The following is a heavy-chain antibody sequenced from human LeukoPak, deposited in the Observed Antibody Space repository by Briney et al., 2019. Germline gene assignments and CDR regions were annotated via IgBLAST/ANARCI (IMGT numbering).Heavy chain of an antibody. CDR2: INPSGGST. CDR3: ARDHPRIYDFWSGSPTYYYGMDV. D-gene: IGHD3-3*01. CDR1: GYTFTSYY. Sequence: ASVKVSCKASGYTFTSYYMHWVRQAPGQGLEWMGIINPSGGSTSYAQKFQGRVTMTRDTSTSTVYMELSSLRSEDAAVYYCARDHPRIYDFWSGSPTYYYGMDVWGQGTTVTVSS. J-gene: IGHJ6*02. V-gene: IGHV1-46*01.